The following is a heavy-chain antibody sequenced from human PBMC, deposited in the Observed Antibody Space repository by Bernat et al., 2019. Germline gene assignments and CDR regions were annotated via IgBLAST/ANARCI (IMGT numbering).Heavy chain of an antibody. CDR1: GGSISSGGYY. CDR3: ARGKEVVISPSRNWFDP. CDR2: IYYSGST. Sequence: QVQLQESVPGLVKPSQTLSLTYTVSGGSISSGGYYWSWIRQHPGKGLEWIGYIYYSGSTYYNPSLKSRVTISVDTSKNQFSLKLSSVTAADTAVYYCARGKEVVISPSRNWFDPWGQGTLVTVSS. D-gene: IGHD3-22*01. V-gene: IGHV4-31*03. J-gene: IGHJ5*02.